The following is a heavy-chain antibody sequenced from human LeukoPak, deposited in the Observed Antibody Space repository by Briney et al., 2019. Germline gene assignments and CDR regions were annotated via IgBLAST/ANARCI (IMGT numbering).Heavy chain of an antibody. CDR1: GFTFSSYA. J-gene: IGHJ4*02. Sequence: GGSLRLSCTASGFTFSSYAMSWVRQAPGKGLEWVSVISNNGGSTYYADSVKGRFTVSRDNSKNTLYLQMNSLRAEDTAVYYCAKAPTMIVVVPDFWGQGTLVTVSS. D-gene: IGHD3-22*01. CDR3: AKAPTMIVVVPDF. V-gene: IGHV3-23*01. CDR2: ISNNGGST.